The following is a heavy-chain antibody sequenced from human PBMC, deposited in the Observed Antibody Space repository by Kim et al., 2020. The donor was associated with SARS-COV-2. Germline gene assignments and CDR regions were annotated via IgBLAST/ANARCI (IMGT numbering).Heavy chain of an antibody. J-gene: IGHJ6*03. CDR3: ARNRLSRYIFSYYMDV. D-gene: IGHD1-20*01. V-gene: IGHV3-30*07. Sequence: DSVQGRFNISRDNSQNMLYLEMNSLRAEDTAVYYCARNRLSRYIFSYYMDVWGKGTTVTVSS.